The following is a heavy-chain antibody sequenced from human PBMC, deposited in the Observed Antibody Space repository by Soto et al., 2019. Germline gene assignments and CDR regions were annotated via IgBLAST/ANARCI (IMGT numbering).Heavy chain of an antibody. CDR3: ARHGGAIVATTGKQKYYYYGMDV. V-gene: IGHV1-69*13. CDR2: IIPIFGTA. D-gene: IGHD5-12*01. CDR1: GGTFSSYA. J-gene: IGHJ6*02. Sequence: SVKVSCKASGGTFSSYAISWVRQAPGQGLEWMGGIIPIFGTANYAQKFQGRVTITADESTSTAYMELSSLRSEDTAVYYCARHGGAIVATTGKQKYYYYGMDVWGQGTTVTVS.